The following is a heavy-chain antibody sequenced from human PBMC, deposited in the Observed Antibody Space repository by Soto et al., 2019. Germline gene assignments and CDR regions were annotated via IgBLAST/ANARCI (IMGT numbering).Heavy chain of an antibody. CDR3: ARAPPGPSPRWDV. D-gene: IGHD3-10*01. V-gene: IGHV4-31*03. Sequence: SETLSLTCTVSGGSISSGSNYWSWIRQHPGKGLEWIGYIHNSGITYYNPSLESRVIISLETSQNQFSLQLRSVTAADTAMYYCARAPPGPSPRWDVWGQGTTVTVSS. CDR1: GGSISSGSNY. J-gene: IGHJ6*02. CDR2: IHNSGIT.